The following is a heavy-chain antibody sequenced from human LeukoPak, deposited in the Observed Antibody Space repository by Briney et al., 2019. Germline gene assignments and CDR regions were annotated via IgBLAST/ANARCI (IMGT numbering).Heavy chain of an antibody. Sequence: ASVKVSCKASGYTFTSYYMHWVRQAPGQGLERMGIINPSGGSTRYAQKCQGRVTMTRDTSTSTVYMELSSLRSEDTAVYYCASEFPHRLELAYFDYWGQGTLVTVSS. D-gene: IGHD1-7*01. CDR3: ASEFPHRLELAYFDY. J-gene: IGHJ4*02. V-gene: IGHV1-46*01. CDR1: GYTFTSYY. CDR2: INPSGGST.